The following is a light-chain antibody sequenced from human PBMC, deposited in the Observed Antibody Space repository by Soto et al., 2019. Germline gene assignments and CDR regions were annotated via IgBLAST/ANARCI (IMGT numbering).Light chain of an antibody. J-gene: IGLJ1*01. Sequence: QSVLTQPASVSGSPGQSIAISCTGTSSYVGGYDYVSWYQQHPGKAPKVMIYDVSNRPSGVSNRFSGSKSGNTASLTISGLQAEGEADYYCSSYTSSSTYVFGTGTKVTVL. V-gene: IGLV2-14*01. CDR2: DVS. CDR3: SSYTSSSTYV. CDR1: SSYVGGYDY.